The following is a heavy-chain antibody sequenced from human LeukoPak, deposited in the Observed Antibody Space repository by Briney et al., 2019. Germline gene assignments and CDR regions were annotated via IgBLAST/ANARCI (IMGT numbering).Heavy chain of an antibody. J-gene: IGHJ4*02. CDR2: IYYSGYT. V-gene: IGHV4-39*07. CDR1: GGSISSGSYY. CDR3: ARSLAAAGTFSDY. D-gene: IGHD6-13*01. Sequence: SQTLSLTCTVSGGSISSGSYYWSWIRQPPGKGLEWIGTIYYSGYTYYNPSLESRVTISVDTSKNQFSLKLSSVTAADTAVYYCARSLAAAGTFSDYWGQGTLVTVSS.